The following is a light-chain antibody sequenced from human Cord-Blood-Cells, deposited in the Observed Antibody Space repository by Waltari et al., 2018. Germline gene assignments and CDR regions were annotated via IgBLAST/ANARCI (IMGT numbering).Light chain of an antibody. CDR1: ALPKQY. CDR2: KDS. V-gene: IGLV3-25*03. Sequence: SYELTQPPSVSVSPGQTARITCSGDALPKQYAYWYQRKPGQAPVLVIYKDSVRPSGIPERFSGSSSGTTVTLTISGVQAEDEADYYCQSADSSGTYGVFGGGTKLTVL. J-gene: IGLJ3*02. CDR3: QSADSSGTYGV.